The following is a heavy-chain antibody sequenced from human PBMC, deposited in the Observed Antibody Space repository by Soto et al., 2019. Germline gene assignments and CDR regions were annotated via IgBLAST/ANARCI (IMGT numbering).Heavy chain of an antibody. Sequence: EVQLVESGGGLVKPGGSLRLSCAASGFTFSNAWMSWVRQAPGKGLEWVGRIKSKTDGGTTDYAAPVKGRFTISREDSKNTLYLQMNSLKTEDTAVYYCTTEPEWQPNDPYYYYYGMDVWGQGTTVTVSS. D-gene: IGHD3-3*01. J-gene: IGHJ6*02. V-gene: IGHV3-15*01. CDR3: TTEPEWQPNDPYYYYYGMDV. CDR2: IKSKTDGGTT. CDR1: GFTFSNAW.